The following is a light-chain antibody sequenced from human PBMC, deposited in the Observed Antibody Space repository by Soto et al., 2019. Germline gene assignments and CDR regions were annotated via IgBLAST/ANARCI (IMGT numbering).Light chain of an antibody. J-gene: IGKJ4*01. V-gene: IGKV3-11*01. CDR2: DAS. CDR1: QSVSDY. CDR3: QQRVNWPPT. Sequence: VLTQSPARLSLSPGERATLSCMAGQSVSDYLAWYQQKPGQPPRLLFFDASNRATGVPDRFSAGVSGTDFTLIISSLEPEDFAVYYCQQRVNWPPTFGGGTKVEI.